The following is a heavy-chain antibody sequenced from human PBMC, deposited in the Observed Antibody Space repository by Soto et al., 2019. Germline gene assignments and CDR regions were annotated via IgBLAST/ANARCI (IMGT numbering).Heavy chain of an antibody. CDR1: GGSISSGGYY. D-gene: IGHD3-10*01. Sequence: PSETLSLTCTVSGGSISSGGYYWTWIRQHPGKGLEWIGEINHSGSTNYNPSLKSRVTISVDTSKNQFSLKLSSVTAADTAVYYCARNRIRVWFGELSYFDPWGQGTLVTVSS. CDR2: INHSGST. J-gene: IGHJ5*02. CDR3: ARNRIRVWFGELSYFDP. V-gene: IGHV4-31*03.